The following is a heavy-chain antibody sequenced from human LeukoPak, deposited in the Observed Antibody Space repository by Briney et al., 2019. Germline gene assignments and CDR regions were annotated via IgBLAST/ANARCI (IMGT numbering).Heavy chain of an antibody. CDR2: ISYSGANS. V-gene: IGHV3-23*01. D-gene: IGHD4-17*01. CDR3: ARELRETTVTPYYSAYYGMDV. CDR1: GFTFSGSA. Sequence: QPGGSLRLSCAASGFTFSGSAMSWVRQAPGEGLEWVSLISYSGANSYYTDSVKGRFTISRDNAKNSLYLQMNSLRAEDTAVYYCARELRETTVTPYYSAYYGMDVWGQGTTVTVSS. J-gene: IGHJ6*02.